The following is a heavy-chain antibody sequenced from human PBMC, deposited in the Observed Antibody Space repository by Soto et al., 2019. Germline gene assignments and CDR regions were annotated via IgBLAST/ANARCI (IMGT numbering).Heavy chain of an antibody. J-gene: IGHJ4*02. CDR3: ARGVLH. D-gene: IGHD3-16*01. CDR1: GGSISSGGYY. CDR2: IYYSGST. V-gene: IGHV4-31*03. Sequence: QVQLQESGPGLVKPSQTLSLTCTVSGGSISSGGYYWSWIRQHPGKGLEWIGSIYYSGSTYYNPSLXSXXTIPVDPSKNQFSLKLSSVTAADPAVYYCARGVLHWGQGTLVTVSS.